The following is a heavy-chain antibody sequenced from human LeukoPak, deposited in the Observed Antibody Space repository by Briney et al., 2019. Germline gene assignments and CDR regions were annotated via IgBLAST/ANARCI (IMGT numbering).Heavy chain of an antibody. CDR3: ARDDCTNGHGWFDP. CDR1: GGSISSGDYY. V-gene: IGHV4-30-4*08. D-gene: IGHD2-8*01. J-gene: IGHJ5*02. Sequence: PSETLSLTCTVSGGSISSGDYYWSWIRQPPGKGLEWIGYIYYSGSTYYNPSLKGRVTISVDTSKNQFSLKLSSVTAADTAVYYCARDDCTNGHGWFDPWGQGTLVTVSS. CDR2: IYYSGST.